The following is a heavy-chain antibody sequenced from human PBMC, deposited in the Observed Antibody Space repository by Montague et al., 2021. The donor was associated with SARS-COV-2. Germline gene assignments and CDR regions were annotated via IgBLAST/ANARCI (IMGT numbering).Heavy chain of an antibody. D-gene: IGHD2-15*01. CDR2: IFYTGSK. Sequence: SETRSLTCSVSGGSTSNYYWTWIRQSPGKGLQWIGYIFYTGSKKFNPSLKTRVSMSLDASKNHFSLRLSAVTAADTARYYCARAQNICFIANCVNYSDLWGLGALVTVSS. CDR1: GGSTSNYY. J-gene: IGHJ4*02. CDR3: ARAQNICFIANCVNYSDL. V-gene: IGHV4-59*01.